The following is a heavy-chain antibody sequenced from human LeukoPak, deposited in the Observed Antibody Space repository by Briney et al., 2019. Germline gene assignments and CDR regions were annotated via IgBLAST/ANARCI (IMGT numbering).Heavy chain of an antibody. Sequence: PGGSLRLSCAASGFTFSSYAMSWVRQAPGKGLEWVSAISGSGGSTYYADSVKGRFTISRDNSKNTLYLQMNSLRAEDTAVYYCARPEWGEDYDILTGQRTYYYFDYWGQGTLVTVSS. CDR3: ARPEWGEDYDILTGQRTYYYFDY. D-gene: IGHD3-9*01. CDR1: GFTFSSYA. CDR2: ISGSGGST. J-gene: IGHJ4*02. V-gene: IGHV3-23*01.